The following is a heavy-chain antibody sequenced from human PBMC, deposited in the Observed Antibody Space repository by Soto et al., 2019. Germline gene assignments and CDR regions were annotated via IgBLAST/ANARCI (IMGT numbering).Heavy chain of an antibody. D-gene: IGHD4-17*01. J-gene: IGHJ3*02. V-gene: IGHV4-4*02. CDR1: SGSISSSNW. CDR3: ASAHDYGDYVTAFDI. Sequence: QVQLQESGPGLVKPSGTLSLTCAVSSGSISSSNWWSWVRQPPGKGLEWIGEIYHSGSTNYNPSLKSRVTISVDKSKNQFSLKLSSVTAADTAVYYCASAHDYGDYVTAFDIWGQGTMVTVSS. CDR2: IYHSGST.